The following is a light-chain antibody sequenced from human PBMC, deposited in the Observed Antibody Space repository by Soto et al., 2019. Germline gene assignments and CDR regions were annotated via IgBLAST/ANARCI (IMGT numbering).Light chain of an antibody. CDR1: QFIGNY. V-gene: IGKV1-39*01. CDR3: QHVYSFPHT. CDR2: GAT. J-gene: IGKJ2*01. Sequence: DIQMTQSPSSLSASVGDGVTISCRASQFIGNYLNWYQHRPGKVPEVLIYGATTLRSGVPSRFTGSSYGTDFTRTISNLQPEDFATYYCQHVYSFPHTFGQGTTLEV.